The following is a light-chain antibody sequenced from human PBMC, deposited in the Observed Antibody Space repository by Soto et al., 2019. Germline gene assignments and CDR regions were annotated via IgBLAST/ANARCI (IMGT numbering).Light chain of an antibody. Sequence: EIVLTQSPGTLSLSPGERATLSCRASQSVRSNSLAWFQQKPGQAPRLLIYGASSRATGIPDRFTGSGSGADFTLTITILEPEDFAVYFCQQYAGSPRTYGQGTEVGIK. CDR1: QSVRSNS. V-gene: IGKV3-20*01. CDR2: GAS. CDR3: QQYAGSPRT. J-gene: IGKJ1*01.